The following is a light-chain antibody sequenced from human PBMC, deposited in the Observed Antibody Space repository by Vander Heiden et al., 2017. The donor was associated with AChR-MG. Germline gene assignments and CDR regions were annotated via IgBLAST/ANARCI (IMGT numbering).Light chain of an antibody. CDR2: SAS. CDR1: QSISIY. Sequence: DIQMTQSPSSLSASVGDRVTITCRASQSISIYLNWYQQKPGKAPMLLIYSASNLQSGVPSRFSGSGSGADFALTINNRQPEDFAPYYCQQSDSSPPSTFGQRTKLEIK. CDR3: QQSDSSPPST. J-gene: IGKJ2*01. V-gene: IGKV1-39*01.